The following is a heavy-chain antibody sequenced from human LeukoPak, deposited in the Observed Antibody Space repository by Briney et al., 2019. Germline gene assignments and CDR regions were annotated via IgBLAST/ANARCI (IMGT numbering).Heavy chain of an antibody. CDR3: ATCGADCYSSYYFGMDV. CDR1: GFTFSSKS. D-gene: IGHD2-21*02. V-gene: IGHV3-21*01. J-gene: IGHJ6*02. Sequence: GGSLRLSCVVSGFTFSSKSINWVRQAPGKGLEWVSSISRSSRNTRYADSVKGRFTISRDNARKSVYLQMNSLRVEDTAVYYCATCGADCYSSYYFGMDVWGQGTTVTVYS. CDR2: ISRSSRNT.